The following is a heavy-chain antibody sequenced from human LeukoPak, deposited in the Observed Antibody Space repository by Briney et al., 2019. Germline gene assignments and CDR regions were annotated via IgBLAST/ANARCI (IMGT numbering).Heavy chain of an antibody. Sequence: SETLSLTCAVYGGSFSGYYWSWIRQPPGKGLEWIGEINHSGSTNYNPSLKSRVTISVDTSKNQFSLKLSSVTAADTAVYYCARGLHCSSTSCQRKGMDVWGQGTTVTASS. V-gene: IGHV4-34*01. CDR3: ARGLHCSSTSCQRKGMDV. CDR1: GGSFSGYY. J-gene: IGHJ6*02. CDR2: INHSGST. D-gene: IGHD2-2*01.